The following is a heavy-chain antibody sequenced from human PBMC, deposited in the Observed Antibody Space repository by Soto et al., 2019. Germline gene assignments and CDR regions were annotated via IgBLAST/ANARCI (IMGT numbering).Heavy chain of an antibody. D-gene: IGHD5-12*01. CDR3: AKEGSVVATTPDFDY. J-gene: IGHJ4*02. CDR1: GFTFSSYG. V-gene: IGHV3-30*18. Sequence: QVQLVESGGGVVQPGRSLRLSCAASGFTFSSYGMHWVRQAPGKGLEWVAVISYDGSYKYYADSMKGRVTISRDNSKNTLYVQMNSLRAEDTAVYCCAKEGSVVATTPDFDYWGQGTLVTVSS. CDR2: ISYDGSYK.